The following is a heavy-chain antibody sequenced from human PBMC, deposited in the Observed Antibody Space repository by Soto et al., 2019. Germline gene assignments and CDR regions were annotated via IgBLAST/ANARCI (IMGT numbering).Heavy chain of an antibody. J-gene: IGHJ4*02. V-gene: IGHV4-34*01. Sequence: SETLSLTCAVYGGSFSGYYWSWIRQPPGKGLEWIGEINHSGSTNYNPSLKSRVTISVDTSKNQFSLKLRSVTAADTAVYYCAGIELRFGEWPQYYVDYWGQGTLVTVSS. CDR2: INHSGST. CDR1: GGSFSGYY. CDR3: AGIELRFGEWPQYYVDY. D-gene: IGHD3-3*01.